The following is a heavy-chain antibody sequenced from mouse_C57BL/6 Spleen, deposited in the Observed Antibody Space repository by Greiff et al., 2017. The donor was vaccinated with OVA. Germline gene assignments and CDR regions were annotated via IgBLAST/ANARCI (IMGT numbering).Heavy chain of an antibody. CDR3: AKRNSALSWYFDV. J-gene: IGHJ1*03. Sequence: EVQLQQSGPELVKPGASVKLPCKASGYTFTDYNMDWVKQSHGKSLEWIGDINPNNGGTIYNQKFKGKATLTVDKSSSTVYMQLPSLTSADTAVYYCAKRNSALSWYFDVWGTGTTVTVSS. V-gene: IGHV1-18*01. CDR1: GYTFTDYN. CDR2: INPNNGGT.